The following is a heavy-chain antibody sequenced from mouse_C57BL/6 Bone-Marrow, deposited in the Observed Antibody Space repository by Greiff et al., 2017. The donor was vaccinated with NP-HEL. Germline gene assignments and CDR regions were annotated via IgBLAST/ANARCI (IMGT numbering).Heavy chain of an antibody. CDR1: GYSITSDY. J-gene: IGHJ2*01. CDR2: ISYSGST. D-gene: IGHD2-3*01. Sequence: EVQVVESGPGLAKPSQTLSLTCSVTGYSITSDYWNWIRKFPGNKLEYMGYISYSGSTYYTPSLKSRISITRDTSKTQYYLQLNSVTTEDTATFYCARGPYDGYRGPYYFDDWGQGTTLTVSS. V-gene: IGHV3-8*01. CDR3: ARGPYDGYRGPYYFDD.